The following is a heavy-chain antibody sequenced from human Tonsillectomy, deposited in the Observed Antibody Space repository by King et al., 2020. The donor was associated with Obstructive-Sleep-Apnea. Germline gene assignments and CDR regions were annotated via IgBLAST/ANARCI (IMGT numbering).Heavy chain of an antibody. Sequence: VQLVESGGGLVQPGGSLRLSCGASGFTFSNYWVNWVRQAPGKGLEWVANINQDGSETNFVDSVKGRFTISRDNAKNSLYLQMNSLRVEDTAVYYCARDRGLTVYFFYGMDVGGQGTTVTVSS. CDR3: ARDRGLTVYFFYGMDV. CDR1: GFTFSNYW. V-gene: IGHV3-7*03. D-gene: IGHD2-8*01. CDR2: INQDGSET. J-gene: IGHJ6*02.